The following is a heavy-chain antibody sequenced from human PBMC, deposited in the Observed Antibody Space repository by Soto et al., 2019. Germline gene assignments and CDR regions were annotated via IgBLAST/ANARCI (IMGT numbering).Heavy chain of an antibody. Sequence: EVQLEESGGGLVQPGGSLRLSCAASGFAFTDYTMNWVRQAPGKGLEWVSYITKTGGSAYYADSVKGRVTISRDNARNSLYLQMDSLRAEDSALYYCARDWNYSFDFWGRGTLVTVSS. CDR3: ARDWNYSFDF. D-gene: IGHD1-7*01. CDR1: GFAFTDYT. CDR2: ITKTGGSA. V-gene: IGHV3-48*01. J-gene: IGHJ4*02.